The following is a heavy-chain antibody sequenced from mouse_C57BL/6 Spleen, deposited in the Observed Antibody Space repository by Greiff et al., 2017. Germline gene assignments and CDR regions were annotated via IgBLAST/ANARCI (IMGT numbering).Heavy chain of an antibody. J-gene: IGHJ2*01. CDR1: VYTFTSYW. CDR3: ARGTGPGDY. D-gene: IGHD4-1*01. Sequence: QVQLQQPGAELVKPGASVKLSCKASVYTFTSYWMHWVKQRPGQGLEWIGMIHPNSGSTNYNEKFKSKATLTVDKSSSTAYMQLSSLTSEDSAVYYCARGTGPGDYWGQGTTLTVSS. CDR2: IHPNSGST. V-gene: IGHV1-64*01.